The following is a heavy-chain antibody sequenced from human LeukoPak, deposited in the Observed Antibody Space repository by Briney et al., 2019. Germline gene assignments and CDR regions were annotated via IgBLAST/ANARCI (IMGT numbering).Heavy chain of an antibody. V-gene: IGHV3-48*04. D-gene: IGHD6-19*01. CDR2: ISSSGSTI. J-gene: IGHJ5*02. CDR3: AKDARSSGWYGWFDP. CDR1: GFTFSSYS. Sequence: GGSLRLSCAASGFTFSSYSMNWDRQAPGKGLEWVSYISSSGSTIYYADSVKGRFTISRDNAKNSLYLQMNSLRAEDTAVYYCAKDARSSGWYGWFDPWGQGTLVTVSS.